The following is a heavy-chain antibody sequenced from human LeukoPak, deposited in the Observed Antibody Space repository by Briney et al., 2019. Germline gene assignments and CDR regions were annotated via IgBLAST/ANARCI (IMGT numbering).Heavy chain of an antibody. CDR1: GVTFSSYS. D-gene: IGHD1-20*01. J-gene: IGHJ4*02. CDR3: AKDQGITGTYTYFDY. V-gene: IGHV3-21*01. Sequence: GGSLRLSCAASGVTFSSYSMNWVRQAPGEGLEWVSSIISSSSYIYYADSVRGRFTISRDNSKNTLYLQMNSLRAEDTAVYYCAKDQGITGTYTYFDYWGQGTLVTVSS. CDR2: IISSSSYI.